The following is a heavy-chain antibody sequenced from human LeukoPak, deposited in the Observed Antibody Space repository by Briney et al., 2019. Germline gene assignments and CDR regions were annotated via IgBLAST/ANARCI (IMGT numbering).Heavy chain of an antibody. D-gene: IGHD6-13*01. CDR2: ITGNGGST. CDR3: AKDITSSWYAHYFDY. J-gene: IGHJ4*02. V-gene: IGHV3-43*02. Sequence: PAGSLRLSCAASGFTFDDYVMHWVRQPPGKGLEWVSLITGNGGSTYYADSVKGRFTISRDNSKNSLFLQMNSLRAEDSALYCCAKDITSSWYAHYFDYWGQGSLVTVSS. CDR1: GFTFDDYV.